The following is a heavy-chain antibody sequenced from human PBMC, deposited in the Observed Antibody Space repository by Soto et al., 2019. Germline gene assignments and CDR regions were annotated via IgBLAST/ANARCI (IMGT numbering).Heavy chain of an antibody. CDR2: INPGDSDT. CDR1: GYSFTSYW. CDR3: ARHRGVFRKDPLDAFDI. V-gene: IGHV5-51*01. Sequence: PGESLKISCKGSGYSFTSYWIGWVRQMPGKGLEWMGIINPGDSDTRYSPSFQGQVTISADKSISTAYLQWSSLKASDTAMYYCARHRGVFRKDPLDAFDIWGQGTMVTVSS. D-gene: IGHD3-10*01. J-gene: IGHJ3*02.